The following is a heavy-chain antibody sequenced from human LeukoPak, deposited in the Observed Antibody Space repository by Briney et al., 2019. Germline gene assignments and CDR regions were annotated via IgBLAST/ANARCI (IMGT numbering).Heavy chain of an antibody. CDR2: MLYRGST. V-gene: IGHV4-39*01. D-gene: IGHD3-16*01. CDR3: ARQGGWGGALSFFDS. J-gene: IGHJ4*02. CDR1: GVSLSTTSYY. Sequence: SETLSLPCTVSGVSLSTTSYYWGWIRQTPGKVLEWIGSMLYRGSTYYSPSLRSRVIISVDASKNQFFLTLSAVTAADTAVYYCARQGGWGGALSFFDSWGQGTLVTVSS.